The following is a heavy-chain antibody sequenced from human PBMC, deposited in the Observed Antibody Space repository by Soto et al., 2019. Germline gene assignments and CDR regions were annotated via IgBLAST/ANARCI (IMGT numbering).Heavy chain of an antibody. V-gene: IGHV4-59*01. D-gene: IGHD3-10*01. J-gene: IGHJ2*01. CDR2: INYSGST. Sequence: QVQLQESGPGLVKPSETLSLTCNVSGGSISSSYWSWIRQPPGKGLEWIGYINYSGSTNYNPSLKRRLTMSVDTSKNEFSLKLSSVTAADTAVYYCTRSGNYYAGPDPPWYFDIWGRGTLVTVAS. CDR3: TRSGNYYAGPDPPWYFDI. CDR1: GGSISSSY.